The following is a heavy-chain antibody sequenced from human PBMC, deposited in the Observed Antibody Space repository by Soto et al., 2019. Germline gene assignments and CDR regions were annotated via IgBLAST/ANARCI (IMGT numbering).Heavy chain of an antibody. CDR1: GYSFGTSG. Sequence: GASVKVSCKASGYSFGTSGISWVRQAPGQGLEWMGWISAYNGNTNYDQKLQDRVTMTTDTSTNTAYLELRSLRSDDTAVYYCARAGQYYDSSGYANWGQGTLVTVYS. CDR3: ARAGQYYDSSGYAN. J-gene: IGHJ4*02. D-gene: IGHD3-22*01. V-gene: IGHV1-18*01. CDR2: ISAYNGNT.